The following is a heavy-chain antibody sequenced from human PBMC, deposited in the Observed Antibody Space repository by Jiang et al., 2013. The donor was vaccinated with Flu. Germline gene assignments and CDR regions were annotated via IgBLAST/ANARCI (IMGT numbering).Heavy chain of an antibody. Sequence: VKKPGESLKISCQGSGYTFTNYWTGWVRQVPGKGLEWMGMIYGADSDARYSPSFQGQVTMSADKSISTSYLEWSALKASDTAMYYCATRPIYGNYFDYWGPGTLVTVSS. CDR1: GYTFTNYW. D-gene: IGHD4-17*01. CDR3: ATRPIYGNYFDY. CDR2: IYGADSDA. V-gene: IGHV5-51*01. J-gene: IGHJ4*02.